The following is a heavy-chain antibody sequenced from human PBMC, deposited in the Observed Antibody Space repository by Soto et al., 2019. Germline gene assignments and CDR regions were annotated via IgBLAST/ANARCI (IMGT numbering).Heavy chain of an antibody. V-gene: IGHV4-34*01. CDR1: GGSFSGYY. CDR3: AKGRFRGPYFDY. D-gene: IGHD2-21*01. Sequence: SETLSLTCADYGGSFSGYYCSLIRQPPGKGLEWIGETNHSGSTNYNTTRNSRVTISVDTSKNQFSLKLSSVTAADTAVYYCAKGRFRGPYFDYWGQGTLVTVSS. J-gene: IGHJ4*02. CDR2: TNHSGST.